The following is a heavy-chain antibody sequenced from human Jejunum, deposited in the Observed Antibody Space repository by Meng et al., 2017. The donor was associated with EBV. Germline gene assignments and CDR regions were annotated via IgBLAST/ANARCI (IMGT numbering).Heavy chain of an antibody. CDR1: GFTSSTYA. V-gene: IGHV3-30*04. Sequence: QVHLVESGGGVVQPGRSLRLSCAASGFTSSTYAMHWFRQAPGKGLEWVAVISYDGVNTYYADSVKGRFTISRENSRSTLYLQMSSLRPEDTSVYYCAGGTYGSGREWGQGTLVTVSS. CDR3: AGGTYGSGRE. CDR2: ISYDGVNT. D-gene: IGHD3-10*01. J-gene: IGHJ4*02.